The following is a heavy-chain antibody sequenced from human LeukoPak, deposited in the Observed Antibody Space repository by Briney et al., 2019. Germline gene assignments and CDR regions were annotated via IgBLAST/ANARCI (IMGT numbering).Heavy chain of an antibody. CDR3: AKNQLVTVYFDY. CDR1: GFTFSSYA. D-gene: IGHD6-13*01. V-gene: IGHV3-23*01. Sequence: GGSLRLSCAASGFTFSSYAMSWVRQAPGKGLEWVSAISGSGGSTYYSDSVKGRFTISRDNSKNTLYLQMNSLRAEDTAVYYCAKNQLVTVYFDYWGQGTLVTVSS. J-gene: IGHJ4*02. CDR2: ISGSGGST.